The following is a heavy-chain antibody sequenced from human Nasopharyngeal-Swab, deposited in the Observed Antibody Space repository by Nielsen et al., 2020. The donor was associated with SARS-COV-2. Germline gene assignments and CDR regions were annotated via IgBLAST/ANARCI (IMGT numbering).Heavy chain of an antibody. J-gene: IGHJ4*02. D-gene: IGHD6-13*01. V-gene: IGHV4-59*01. Sequence: SETLSLTCTVPGGSISSYYWSWIRQPPGKGLEWIGYIYYSGSTNYNPSLKSRVTISVDTSKNQFSLKLSSVTAADTAVYYYARSARWYWDYYFDYWGQGTLVTVSS. CDR2: IYYSGST. CDR3: ARSARWYWDYYFDY. CDR1: GGSISSYY.